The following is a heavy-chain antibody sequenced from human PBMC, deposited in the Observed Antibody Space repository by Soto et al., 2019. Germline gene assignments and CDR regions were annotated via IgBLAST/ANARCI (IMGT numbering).Heavy chain of an antibody. V-gene: IGHV4-59*08. D-gene: IGHD4-17*01. CDR1: GGSISSYY. CDR3: ARQKVTTTYYFDY. J-gene: IGHJ4*02. CDR2: IYYSGST. Sequence: PSETLSLTCTVSGGSISSYYWSWIRQPPGKGLEWIGYIYYSGSTNYNPSLKSRVTISVDTSKNQFSLKLSSVTAADTAVYYCARQKVTTTYYFDYWGQGTLVTVSS.